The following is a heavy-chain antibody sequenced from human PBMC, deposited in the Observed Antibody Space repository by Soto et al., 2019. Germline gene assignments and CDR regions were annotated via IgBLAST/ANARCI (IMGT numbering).Heavy chain of an antibody. Sequence: SVKVSCKASGGSSGSSAISWVRQAPAQGLEWMGEIIPVFDKANYAQNFQGRLTITADEPTGTVFMQLSSLRSEDTAVYFCARLRRDWGDAFDLWGLGTLVTVSS. CDR2: IIPVFDKA. J-gene: IGHJ3*01. D-gene: IGHD3-16*01. CDR3: ARLRRDWGDAFDL. V-gene: IGHV1-69*13. CDR1: GGSSGSSA.